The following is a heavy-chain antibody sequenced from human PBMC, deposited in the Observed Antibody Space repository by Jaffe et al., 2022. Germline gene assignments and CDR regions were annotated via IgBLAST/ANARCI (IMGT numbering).Heavy chain of an antibody. CDR2: IYSGGST. V-gene: IGHV3-66*02. J-gene: IGHJ3*02. CDR1: GFTVSSNY. CDR3: ARGFVSSGYPDAFDI. D-gene: IGHD3-22*01. Sequence: EVQLVESGGGLVQPGGSLRLSCAASGFTVSSNYMSWVRQAPGKGLEWVSVIYSGGSTYYADSVKGRFTISRDNSKNTLYLQMNSLRAEDTAVYYCARGFVSSGYPDAFDIWGQGTMVTVSS.